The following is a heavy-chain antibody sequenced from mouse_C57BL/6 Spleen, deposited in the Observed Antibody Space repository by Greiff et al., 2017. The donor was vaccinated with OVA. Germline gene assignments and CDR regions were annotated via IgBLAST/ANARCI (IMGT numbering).Heavy chain of an antibody. Sequence: EVKLVESEGGLVQPGSSMKLSCTASGFTFSDYYMAWVRQVPEKGLEWVANINYDGSSTYYLDSLKSRFIISRDNAKNILYLQMSSLKSEDTATYYCARYYGSRYFDVWGTGTTVTVSS. CDR3: ARYYGSRYFDV. V-gene: IGHV5-16*01. CDR2: INYDGSST. J-gene: IGHJ1*03. D-gene: IGHD1-1*01. CDR1: GFTFSDYY.